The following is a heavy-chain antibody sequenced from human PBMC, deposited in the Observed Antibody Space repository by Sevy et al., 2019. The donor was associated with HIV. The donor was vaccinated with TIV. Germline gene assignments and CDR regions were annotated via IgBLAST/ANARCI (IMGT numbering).Heavy chain of an antibody. D-gene: IGHD3-9*01. V-gene: IGHV3-21*01. CDR3: ARGDDILTGYETQVDY. CDR2: ISSSSSYI. J-gene: IGHJ4*02. CDR1: GFTFSSYS. Sequence: GGSLRLSCAASGFTFSSYSMNWVRQAPGKGLEWVSSISSSSSYIYYADSVKGRFTISRDNAKNSLYLQMNSLRAEDTAAYYCARGDDILTGYETQVDYWGQGTLVTVSS.